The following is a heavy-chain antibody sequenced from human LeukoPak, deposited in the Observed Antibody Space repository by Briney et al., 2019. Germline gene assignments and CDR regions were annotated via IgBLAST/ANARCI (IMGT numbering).Heavy chain of an antibody. D-gene: IGHD5-24*01. CDR1: GFTFSRYT. V-gene: IGHV3-21*01. CDR3: ARGGDGYNLAGDY. Sequence: GGSLRLSCAVSGFTFSRYTMNWVRQAPGKGLEWVSSISSSSYIYYADSVKGRFTISRDNAKNSVYLQMNSLRAEDTAVYYCARGGDGYNLAGDYWGQGTLVIVSS. J-gene: IGHJ4*02. CDR2: ISSSSYI.